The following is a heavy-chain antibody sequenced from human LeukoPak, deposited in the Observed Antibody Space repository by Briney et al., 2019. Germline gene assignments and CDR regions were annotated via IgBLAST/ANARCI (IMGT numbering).Heavy chain of an antibody. CDR3: ARDIGSGGPFDY. D-gene: IGHD2-8*02. Sequence: PGGSLRLSCAASGFTFSSYGMHWVRQAPGKGLEWVAFIQSDGSTKDYADSVKGRFAISRDNAKNSLYLQMNSLRAEDTAVYYCARDIGSGGPFDYWGQGTLVTVSS. J-gene: IGHJ4*02. V-gene: IGHV3-30*02. CDR2: IQSDGSTK. CDR1: GFTFSSYG.